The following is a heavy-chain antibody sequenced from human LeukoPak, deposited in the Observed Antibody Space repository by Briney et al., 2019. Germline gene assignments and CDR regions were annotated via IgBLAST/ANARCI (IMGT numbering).Heavy chain of an antibody. J-gene: IGHJ3*01. CDR2: IDSDGSDT. CDR3: ARGGFDHAFDL. D-gene: IGHD3-16*01. Sequence: GGSPRLSCAASGFTFSSYWMHWVRQAPGKGLVWVSHIDSDGSDTIYADSAKGRFTSSRDNAKNTLYLQMNSLRAEDTAVYYCARGGFDHAFDLWGQGTTVTVSS. V-gene: IGHV3-74*01. CDR1: GFTFSSYW.